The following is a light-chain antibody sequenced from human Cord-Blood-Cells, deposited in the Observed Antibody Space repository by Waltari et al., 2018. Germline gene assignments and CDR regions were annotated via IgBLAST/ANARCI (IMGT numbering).Light chain of an antibody. CDR2: DVS. Sequence: QSALTQPASVSGSPGQSITISCTGTRSDVGGYNSVSWYQQHPGKAPKLMIYDVSKRPSGVSTRFSGSKSGNTASLTISGLQAEDEADYYCSSYTSSSTYVFGTGTKVTVL. V-gene: IGLV2-14*03. CDR1: RSDVGGYNS. J-gene: IGLJ1*01. CDR3: SSYTSSSTYV.